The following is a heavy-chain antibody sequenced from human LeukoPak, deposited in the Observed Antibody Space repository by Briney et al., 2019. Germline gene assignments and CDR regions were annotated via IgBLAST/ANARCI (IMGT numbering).Heavy chain of an antibody. V-gene: IGHV3-21*01. D-gene: IGHD3-22*01. Sequence: GGSLRLSCAAAGFSFSNYDMHWVRQAPGKGLEWVSAISSGSTYIYYAGSVKGRFTISRDNAKNSLYLQMNSLRAEDTAVYYCARDGQTYYYDSSGYYSYNWFDPWGQGTLVTVSS. CDR2: ISSGSTYI. CDR3: ARDGQTYYYDSSGYYSYNWFDP. J-gene: IGHJ5*02. CDR1: GFSFSNYD.